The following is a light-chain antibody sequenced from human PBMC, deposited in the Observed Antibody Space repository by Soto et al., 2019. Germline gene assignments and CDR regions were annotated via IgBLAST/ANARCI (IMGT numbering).Light chain of an antibody. Sequence: EIVLTQSPGTLSLSTGERATLSCRASQSVSSSYLAWYQQKPGQAPRLLIYGASSRATGIPDGFSGSGSGTEFTLTISNLQPDDFATYYCQQYNSLWTFGPGTKVDIK. V-gene: IGKV3-20*01. J-gene: IGKJ1*01. CDR2: GAS. CDR1: QSVSSSY. CDR3: QQYNSLWT.